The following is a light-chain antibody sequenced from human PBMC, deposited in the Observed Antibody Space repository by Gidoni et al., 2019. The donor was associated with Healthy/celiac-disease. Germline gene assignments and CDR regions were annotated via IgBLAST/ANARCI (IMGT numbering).Light chain of an antibody. V-gene: IGKV1-39*01. CDR2: AAS. Sequence: DIQMTQSPSSLSASVGDRVTITCRASQSISSYLNWYQQKPGKAPKLLISAASSLQIGVPSRCSASGSGTDFTLTISSLQPADFATYYCQQSYSTPIFGQGTKLEIK. CDR1: QSISSY. J-gene: IGKJ2*01. CDR3: QQSYSTPI.